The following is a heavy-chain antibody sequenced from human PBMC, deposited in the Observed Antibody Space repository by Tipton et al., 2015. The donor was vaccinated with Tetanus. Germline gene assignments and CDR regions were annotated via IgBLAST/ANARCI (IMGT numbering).Heavy chain of an antibody. J-gene: IGHJ4*02. V-gene: IGHV4-34*01. CDR3: ARGEDAYKTGNY. CDR1: GGSFSGYY. D-gene: IGHD5-24*01. Sequence: TLSLTCAVYGGSFSGYYWTWIRQPPGQGLEWIGEIHPSGSTSSNPSLESRVTMSIDTSKNQFSLKLTSLTAADTAVYFCARGEDAYKTGNYWGQGTLVTVSS. CDR2: IHPSGST.